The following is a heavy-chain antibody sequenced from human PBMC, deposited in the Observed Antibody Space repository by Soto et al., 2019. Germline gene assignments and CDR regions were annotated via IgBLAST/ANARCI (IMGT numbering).Heavy chain of an antibody. J-gene: IGHJ3*02. CDR1: GYTFTGYY. CDR2: INPNSGGT. V-gene: IGHV1-2*04. D-gene: IGHD6-19*01. CDR3: ARVLSGWHGLDAFDI. Sequence: ASVKVSCKASGYTFTGYYMHWVRQAPGQGLEWMGWINPNSGGTNYAQKFQGWVTMTRDTSISTAYMELSRLRSDDTAVYYCARVLSGWHGLDAFDIWGQGTMVTVSS.